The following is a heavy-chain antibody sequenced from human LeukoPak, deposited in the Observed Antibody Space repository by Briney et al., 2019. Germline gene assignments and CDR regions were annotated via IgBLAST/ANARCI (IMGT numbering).Heavy chain of an antibody. CDR2: ISYDGSNK. J-gene: IGHJ6*02. Sequence: GGSLRLSCAASGFTFSSYAMHWVRQAPGKGLEWVAVISYDGSNKYYADSVKGRFTIFRDNSKNTLYLQMNSLRAEDTAVYYCARDFLEWYYYYYGMDVWGQGTTVTVSS. V-gene: IGHV3-30-3*01. CDR3: ARDFLEWYYYYYGMDV. CDR1: GFTFSSYA. D-gene: IGHD3-3*01.